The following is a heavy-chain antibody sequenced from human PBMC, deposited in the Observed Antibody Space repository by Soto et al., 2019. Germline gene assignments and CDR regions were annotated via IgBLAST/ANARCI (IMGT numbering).Heavy chain of an antibody. Sequence: PSETLSLTCTVSGGSINSGGYYWSWIRQHPGKGLEWIGYIYYSGSTYSNPSLKSQVTISVDTSKNQFSLKLSSVTAADTAVYYCARTQSSYGSGYYFDYWGQGTLVTVSS. D-gene: IGHD3-10*01. CDR3: ARTQSSYGSGYYFDY. J-gene: IGHJ4*02. CDR2: IYYSGST. CDR1: GGSINSGGYY. V-gene: IGHV4-31*01.